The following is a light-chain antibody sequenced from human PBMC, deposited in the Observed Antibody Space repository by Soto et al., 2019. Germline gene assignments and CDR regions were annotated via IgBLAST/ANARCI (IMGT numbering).Light chain of an antibody. CDR1: QTIGSW. Sequence: DIQVTQSPSSVSASVGDRVTITCRASQTIGSWLAWYQQKLGKAPKLLIYKASTLKSGVPSRFSGSGSGTEFTLTISSLQPDDFATYYCQHYNSYSEAFGQGTKVDIK. V-gene: IGKV1-5*03. CDR3: QHYNSYSEA. CDR2: KAS. J-gene: IGKJ1*01.